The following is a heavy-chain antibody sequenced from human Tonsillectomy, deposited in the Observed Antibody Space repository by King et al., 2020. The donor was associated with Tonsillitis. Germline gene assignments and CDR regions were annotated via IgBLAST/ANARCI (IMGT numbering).Heavy chain of an antibody. CDR1: GVIFSDYY. V-gene: IGHV3-11*06. D-gene: IGHD5-18*01. Sequence: VQLVESGGGFVKPGGSLRLSCAASGVIFSDYYMSWIRQAPGKGLEWLSYISSSGDSTDYADSVKGRFTISRDNARNSLYLEMNSLRVEDTAVYFCAREFGGYGSRWDSFDFWGQGTLVTVSP. J-gene: IGHJ4*02. CDR2: ISSSGDST. CDR3: AREFGGYGSRWDSFDF.